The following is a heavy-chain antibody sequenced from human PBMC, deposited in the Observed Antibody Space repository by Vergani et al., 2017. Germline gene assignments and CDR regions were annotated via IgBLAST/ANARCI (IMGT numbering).Heavy chain of an antibody. CDR3: VGDRSLGAGGRGYTEAWDY. Sequence: QVQLVESGGGVVQPGTSLRLSCVVSGFALNRHAMYWVRQAPGKGLEWVVGISFDGTNEYYPDLVKGRFTISRDIAKNTLYLQVRSLRLEDTGVYHCVGDRSLGAGGRGYTEAWDYWGQGTPVTVSS. V-gene: IGHV3-30-3*01. CDR2: ISFDGTNE. D-gene: IGHD6-25*01. J-gene: IGHJ4*02. CDR1: GFALNRHA.